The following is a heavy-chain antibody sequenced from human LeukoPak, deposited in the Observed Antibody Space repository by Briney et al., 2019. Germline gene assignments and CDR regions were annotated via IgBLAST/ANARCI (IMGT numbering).Heavy chain of an antibody. CDR1: GHNLTELS. D-gene: IGHD1-26*01. V-gene: IGHV1-24*01. J-gene: IGHJ4*02. Sequence: ASVKVSCQVSGHNLTELSLHWVRQAPGKGLEWMGGLDPEDGEMIYSQKFQGRVTMTEDTSTGIAYMEMSSLRSEDTAVYYCATGRTWWDLLNYWGQGTLVTVSS. CDR3: ATGRTWWDLLNY. CDR2: LDPEDGEM.